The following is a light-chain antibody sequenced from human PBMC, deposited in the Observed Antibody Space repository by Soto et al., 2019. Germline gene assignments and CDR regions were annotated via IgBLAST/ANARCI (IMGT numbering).Light chain of an antibody. J-gene: IGKJ5*01. CDR1: QGISRW. V-gene: IGKV1-12*01. CDR3: QQANSFPLT. Sequence: DIQMTQSPSFVSASVGDRVTITCRASQGISRWLAWYQQSGVPSRFSGSGSGTDFTLTISSLQPEDFATYYCQQANSFPLTFGQGTRLEIK.